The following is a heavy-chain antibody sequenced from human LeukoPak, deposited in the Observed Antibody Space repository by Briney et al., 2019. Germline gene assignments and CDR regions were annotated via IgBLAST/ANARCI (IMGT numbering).Heavy chain of an antibody. D-gene: IGHD2-21*01. CDR1: GFTFSSYA. CDR2: IVGDGGTT. J-gene: IGHJ4*02. CDR3: ARVRHGGDCFDY. V-gene: IGHV3-64*02. Sequence: GGSLRLSCAASGFTFSSYAMHWLRQAPGKGLEDVSAIVGDGGTTYYVDSVKGRFTISRDNSKNTLYLQMDSLRAEDMAVYYCARVRHGGDCFDYWGQGTLVTVSS.